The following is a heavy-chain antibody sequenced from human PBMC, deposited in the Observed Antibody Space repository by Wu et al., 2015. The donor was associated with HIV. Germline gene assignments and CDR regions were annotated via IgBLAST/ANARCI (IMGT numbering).Heavy chain of an antibody. D-gene: IGHD6-13*01. Sequence: QVQLVQSGAEVKKPGSSVKVSCKASGGTFSRYAINWVRQAPGQGLEWMGRIIPLFGTANYAQKFQGRVILIADESTATAYMELSSLRSEDTAVYYCALQGGYVSSWHWFDPGAREPWSPSPQ. CDR2: IIPLFGTA. CDR1: GGTFSRYA. V-gene: IGHV1-69*13. CDR3: ALQGGYVSSWHWFDP. J-gene: IGHJ5*02.